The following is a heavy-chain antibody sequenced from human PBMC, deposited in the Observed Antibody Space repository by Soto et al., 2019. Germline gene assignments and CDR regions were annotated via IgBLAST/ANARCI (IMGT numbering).Heavy chain of an antibody. V-gene: IGHV3-9*01. D-gene: IGHD2-21*02. CDR2: ISWNSGTI. CDR1: GFTFDEYG. CDR3: AKSTGVTASGMDV. J-gene: IGHJ6*02. Sequence: EVQLVESGGGLVQPGRSLRLSCGASGFTFDEYGMHWVRQAPGKGLEWVSGISWNSGTIGYADSVKGRFTIYRDNAKNSLYLQMSSLRAEDTALYYCAKSTGVTASGMDVWGQGTTVTVSS.